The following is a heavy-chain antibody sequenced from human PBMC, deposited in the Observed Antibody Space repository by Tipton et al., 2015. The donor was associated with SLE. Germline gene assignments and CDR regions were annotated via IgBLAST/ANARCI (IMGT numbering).Heavy chain of an antibody. CDR3: AKDHISWSPGV. CDR1: GFTFSDYG. V-gene: IGHV3-33*06. Sequence: SLRLSCAASGFTFSDYGMHWVRQAPGKGLEWVAAIWPGGNAKAYADPVKGRFTISRDNSKNTLYLQMNSLRAEDTAVYYCAKDHISWSPGVWGKGTTVTVSS. J-gene: IGHJ6*04. D-gene: IGHD2-21*01. CDR2: IWPGGNAK.